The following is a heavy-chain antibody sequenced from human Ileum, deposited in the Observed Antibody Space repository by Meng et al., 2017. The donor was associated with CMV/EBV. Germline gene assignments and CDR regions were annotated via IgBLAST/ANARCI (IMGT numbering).Heavy chain of an antibody. CDR1: GGSISSGGYY. V-gene: IGHV4-31*03. Sequence: QVQLQESGPGLVTPSQTLSLTCSVSGGSISSGGYYWSWIRQHPGKGLEWIAYIYYNGNTYYNPSLRNRVTISLDTSKNHFSLNLSSVTAADTAVYYCARGLDNYYDLTWGQGILVTVSS. D-gene: IGHD3-22*01. CDR3: ARGLDNYYDLT. J-gene: IGHJ5*02. CDR2: IYYNGNT.